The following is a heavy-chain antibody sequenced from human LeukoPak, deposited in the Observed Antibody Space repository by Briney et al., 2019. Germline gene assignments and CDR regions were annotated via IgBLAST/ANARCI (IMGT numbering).Heavy chain of an antibody. CDR2: ISAYNGNT. CDR1: GCTFTSYG. V-gene: IGHV1-18*01. D-gene: IGHD3-22*01. CDR3: ASPAHYYDSREMAY. J-gene: IGHJ4*02. Sequence: GASVKVSCKASGCTFTSYGISWVRQAPGQGLEWMGWISAYNGNTNYAQKLQGRVTMTTDTSTSTAYMELRSLRSDDTAVYYCASPAHYYDSREMAYWGRGALVTVSS.